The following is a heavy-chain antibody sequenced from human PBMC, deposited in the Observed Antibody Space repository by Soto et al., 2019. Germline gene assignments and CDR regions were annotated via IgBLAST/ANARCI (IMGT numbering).Heavy chain of an antibody. Sequence: GGSLRLSCAASGFTFSSYAMSWVRQAPGKGLEWVSAISGSGGSTYYTDSVKDRFTISRDNSKNTLYLQMNSLRAEDTAVYYCAKDGWRGSSSGYYYYYMDVWGKGTTVTVSS. D-gene: IGHD6-6*01. V-gene: IGHV3-23*01. CDR2: ISGSGGST. CDR3: AKDGWRGSSSGYYYYYMDV. J-gene: IGHJ6*03. CDR1: GFTFSSYA.